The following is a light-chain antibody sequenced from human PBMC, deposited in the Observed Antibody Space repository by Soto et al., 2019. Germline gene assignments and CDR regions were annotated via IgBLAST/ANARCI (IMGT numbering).Light chain of an antibody. J-gene: IGLJ1*01. V-gene: IGLV2-14*01. Sequence: QSALTQPASVSGSPGQSIAISCTGTSSDVGGYNYVSWYQQHPGKAPKLMIYDVSNRPSGVPNRFSGSKSGNTASLTISGLRAEDEADYYCSSYTSSHTYVFGTGTKVTVL. CDR2: DVS. CDR1: SSDVGGYNY. CDR3: SSYTSSHTYV.